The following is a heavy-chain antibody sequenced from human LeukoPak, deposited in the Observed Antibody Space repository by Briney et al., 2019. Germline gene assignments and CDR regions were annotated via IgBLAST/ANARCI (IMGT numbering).Heavy chain of an antibody. CDR3: AKEGSGSSYDY. CDR2: ISSDESNK. Sequence: GGCLRLSCAASVFTLSSYAIQWVRQARRTGQEWVTVISSDESNKYYADSVKGRFTVSRDNSENTLYLQMDSLRTEDTAVYYCAKEGSGSSYDYWGQGTLVTVSS. J-gene: IGHJ4*02. V-gene: IGHV3-30-3*01. D-gene: IGHD1-26*01. CDR1: VFTLSSYA.